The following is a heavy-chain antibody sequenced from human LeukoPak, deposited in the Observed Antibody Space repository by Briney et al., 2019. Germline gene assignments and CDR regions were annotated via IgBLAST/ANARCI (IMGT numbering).Heavy chain of an antibody. J-gene: IGHJ4*02. CDR1: GGSISSHY. CDR3: ARKYSSPSGLYS. V-gene: IGHV4-59*11. CDR2: IYYSGST. D-gene: IGHD6-6*01. Sequence: SETLSLTCTVSGGSISSHYWSWIWQPPGKGLEWIGYIYYSGSTNYNPSLKSRVTISVDTSKNQFSLKLSSVTAAATAVYYCARKYSSPSGLYSWGQGTLVTVSS.